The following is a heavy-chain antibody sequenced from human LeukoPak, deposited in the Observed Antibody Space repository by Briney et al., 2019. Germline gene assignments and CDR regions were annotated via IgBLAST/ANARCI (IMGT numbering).Heavy chain of an antibody. CDR2: FSGSGDTT. J-gene: IGHJ4*02. V-gene: IGHV3-23*01. Sequence: GGSLRLSCTASGVTFSAYAISWVRQAPGKGLEWVSTFSGSGDTTFYADSVRGRFTISRDKSKNTLYLQMNSLRVEDTALYYCAKGFSSAWFGMYFDQWGQGTKVTVSS. CDR1: GVTFSAYA. CDR3: AKGFSSAWFGMYFDQ. D-gene: IGHD6-19*01.